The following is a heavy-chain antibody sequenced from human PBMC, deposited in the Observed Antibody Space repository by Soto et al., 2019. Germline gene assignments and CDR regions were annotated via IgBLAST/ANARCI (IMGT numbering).Heavy chain of an antibody. CDR1: GYTFTDYG. V-gene: IGHV1-18*01. Sequence: ASVKVSCKASGYTFTDYGISWVRQAPGQGLEWMGWISGYNGNTKYAQKFQGRVTMTTDTPTNTAYMELRSLRSDDTAVYYCARDREYYYDSSGNYYYHYGLDVWGQGTTVTVSS. CDR3: ARDREYYYDSSGNYYYHYGLDV. J-gene: IGHJ6*02. D-gene: IGHD3-22*01. CDR2: ISGYNGNT.